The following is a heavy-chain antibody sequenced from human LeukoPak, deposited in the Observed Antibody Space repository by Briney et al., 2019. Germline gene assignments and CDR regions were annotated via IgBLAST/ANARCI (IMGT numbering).Heavy chain of an antibody. Sequence: ASVKVSCKASGYTFTGYYMHWVRQAPGQGLEWMGWINPNSGGTNYAQKFQGRVTMTRDTSISTAYMELSRLRSDDTAVYYCARDIRGGYYYDSSGYPDYWGQGTLVTVSS. J-gene: IGHJ4*02. CDR1: GYTFTGYY. D-gene: IGHD3-22*01. CDR2: INPNSGGT. V-gene: IGHV1-2*02. CDR3: ARDIRGGYYYDSSGYPDY.